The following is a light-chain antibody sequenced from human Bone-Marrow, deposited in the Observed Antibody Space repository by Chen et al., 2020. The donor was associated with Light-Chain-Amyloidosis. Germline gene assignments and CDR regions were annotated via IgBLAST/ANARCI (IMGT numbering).Light chain of an antibody. CDR2: RDT. CDR1: DLPTEY. V-gene: IGLV3-25*03. Sequence: SYELTQPPSVSVSPGQTARITCSGDDLPTEYAYWYQQKPGQAPVLVIHRDTERPSGISERFSGSSPGTTATLPISGGQAEDEADYHGQSADSSGTYEVIFGGGAKLTVL. CDR3: QSADSSGTYEVI. J-gene: IGLJ2*01.